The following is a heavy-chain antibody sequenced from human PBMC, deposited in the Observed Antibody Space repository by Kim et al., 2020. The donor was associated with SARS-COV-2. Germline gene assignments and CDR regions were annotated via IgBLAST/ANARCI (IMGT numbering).Heavy chain of an antibody. CDR2: ISYDGNKK. CDR1: GFTFNTYG. Sequence: GGSLGLSCAASGFTFNTYGMHWVRQAPGKGLEWVAVISYDGNKKYYAESVKGRFTISRDNSKNTLYLQMNSLRIEDTAVFYCAKSFSGSYFGYDYWGQGTLVTVSS. V-gene: IGHV3-30*18. J-gene: IGHJ4*02. D-gene: IGHD1-26*01. CDR3: AKSFSGSYFGYDY.